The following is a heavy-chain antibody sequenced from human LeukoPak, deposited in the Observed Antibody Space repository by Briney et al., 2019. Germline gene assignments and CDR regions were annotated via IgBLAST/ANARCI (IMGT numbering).Heavy chain of an antibody. CDR2: IRYDGSNK. CDR3: ARAPGSESGPFYYMDV. D-gene: IGHD3-10*01. CDR1: GFAFSRHD. J-gene: IGHJ6*03. Sequence: GGSLRLSCAASGFAFSRHDMHWVRRTPGKGLEWVSYIRYDGSNKYYAESVKGRFTISRDNSKNTLYLQMNSLRTEDTAVYYCARAPGSESGPFYYMDVWGKGTTVTVSS. V-gene: IGHV3-30*02.